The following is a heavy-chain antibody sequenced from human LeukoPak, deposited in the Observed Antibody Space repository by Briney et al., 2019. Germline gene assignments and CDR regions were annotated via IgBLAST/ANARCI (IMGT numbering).Heavy chain of an antibody. CDR3: ARTVLRLKGDAFDI. CDR1: GGSISSSSYY. J-gene: IGHJ3*02. D-gene: IGHD3-3*01. V-gene: IGHV4-39*01. CDR2: IYYSGST. Sequence: PSETLSLTCTVSGGSISSSSYYWGWIRQPPGKGLEWIGSIYYSGSTYYNPSLKSRATISVDTSKNQFSLKLSSVTAADTAVYYCARTVLRLKGDAFDIWGQGTMVTVSS.